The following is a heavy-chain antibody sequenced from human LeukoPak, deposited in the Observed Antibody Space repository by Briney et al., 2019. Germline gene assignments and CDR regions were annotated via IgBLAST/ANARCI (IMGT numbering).Heavy chain of an antibody. CDR3: PNHISSMVRGCFDP. V-gene: IGHV3-23*01. J-gene: IGHJ5*02. Sequence: GGSLRLSCAASGFTFSTFAMSWVRQAPGKGLEWVSAINGRGFITYFADSVKGRFTICRDNSKTTLFPQMHSLSVEDTALYYCPNHISSMVRGCFDPWGQGILVTVSS. CDR1: GFTFSTFA. D-gene: IGHD3-10*01. CDR2: INGRGFIT.